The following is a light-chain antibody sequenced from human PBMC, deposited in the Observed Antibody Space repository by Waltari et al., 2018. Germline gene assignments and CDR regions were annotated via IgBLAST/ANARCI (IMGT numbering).Light chain of an antibody. CDR3: QQLNSDPIT. Sequence: IQLTQSPSSLSASVGDRVTITCRASQGIISNLAWYQQKPGKAPKLLISAASTLQSGVPLRFSGSGSGTDFTLTISSLQPEDFATYYCQQLNSDPITFGQGTRLEIK. CDR1: QGIISN. CDR2: AAS. V-gene: IGKV1-9*01. J-gene: IGKJ5*01.